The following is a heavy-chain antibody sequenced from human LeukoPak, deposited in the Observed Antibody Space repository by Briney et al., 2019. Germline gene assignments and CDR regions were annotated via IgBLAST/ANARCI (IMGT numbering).Heavy chain of an antibody. CDR3: AREGGSGSYGYDY. V-gene: IGHV3-66*02. CDR2: IYSAGST. D-gene: IGHD3-10*01. CDR1: GFTVSTNY. Sequence: GGSLRLSCAASGFTVSTNYISWVHQAPGKGLEWVSVIYSAGSTYYADSVKGRFTVSRDNSKNTVYLQMNSLRPDDTAVYYCAREGGSGSYGYDYWPRGTLVTVSS. J-gene: IGHJ4*02.